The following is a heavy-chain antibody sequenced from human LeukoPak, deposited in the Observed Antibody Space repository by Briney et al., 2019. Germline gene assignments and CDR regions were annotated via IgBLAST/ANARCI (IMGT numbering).Heavy chain of an antibody. CDR3: ARACSGGSCYPIRDAFDI. J-gene: IGHJ3*02. CDR2: MNPNSGNT. D-gene: IGHD2-15*01. V-gene: IGHV1-8*01. Sequence: GASVKVSCKASGYTFTSYDINWVRQATGQGLEWMGWMNPNSGNTGYAQKFQGRVTMTRNTSISTAYVELSSLRSEDTAVYYCARACSGGSCYPIRDAFDIWGQGTMVTVSS. CDR1: GYTFTSYD.